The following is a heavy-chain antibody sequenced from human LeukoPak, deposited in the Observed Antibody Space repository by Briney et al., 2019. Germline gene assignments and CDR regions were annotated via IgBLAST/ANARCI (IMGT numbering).Heavy chain of an antibody. CDR3: ARIQLEYNWFDP. CDR2: IDWDDDK. V-gene: IGHV2-70*11. D-gene: IGHD2-2*01. CDR1: GFSLSTRGMC. J-gene: IGHJ5*02. Sequence: SGPALVNPTPALTLTCTFSGFSLSTRGMCVSWIRQPPGKALEWLARIDWDDDKYYSTSLKTRLTISKDTSKNQVVLTMTNMDPVDTATYYCARIQLEYNWFDPWGQGTLVTVSS.